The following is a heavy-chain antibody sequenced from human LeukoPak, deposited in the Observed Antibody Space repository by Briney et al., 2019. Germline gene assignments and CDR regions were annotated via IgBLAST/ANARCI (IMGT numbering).Heavy chain of an antibody. V-gene: IGHV4-39*07. CDR3: ARANYYDTSGYSRGAFDI. CDR2: IYYSGST. CDR1: GGSISSSSYY. J-gene: IGHJ3*02. Sequence: SETLSLTCTVSGGSISSSSYYWGWIRQPPGKGLEWIGSIYYSGSTYYNPSLKSRVTISVDTSKNQFSLILSSVTAADTAVYYCARANYYDTSGYSRGAFDIWGQGTMVTVSS. D-gene: IGHD3-22*01.